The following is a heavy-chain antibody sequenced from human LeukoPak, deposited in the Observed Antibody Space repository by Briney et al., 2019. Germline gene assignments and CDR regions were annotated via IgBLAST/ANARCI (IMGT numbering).Heavy chain of an antibody. CDR3: AREWGLIAVARGPGY. CDR2: IWYDGHNK. V-gene: IGHV3-33*01. D-gene: IGHD6-19*01. J-gene: IGHJ4*02. Sequence: PGGSLRLSCVASGFTFSKYGMHWVRQAPGKGLEWLAIIWYDGHNKYYADSVKGRFTISRDNSKNTLFLEMTDLRAEDTAVYYCAREWGLIAVARGPGYWGQGALVTVSS. CDR1: GFTFSKYG.